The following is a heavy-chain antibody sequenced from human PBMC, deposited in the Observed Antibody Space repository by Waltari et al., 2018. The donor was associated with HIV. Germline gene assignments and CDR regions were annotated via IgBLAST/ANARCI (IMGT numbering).Heavy chain of an antibody. J-gene: IGHJ4*02. Sequence: QVQLQQWGAGLLKPSETLSLTCAVSGGSFSGYYWRWIRQPPGKGLEWIGEINHSGSTNYKPSLKSRVTISVDTSKNQFSLKLSSVTAADTAVYYCARGRSPYSSGWYASEYWGQGTLVTVSS. D-gene: IGHD6-19*01. CDR3: ARGRSPYSSGWYASEY. CDR1: GGSFSGYY. V-gene: IGHV4-34*01. CDR2: INHSGST.